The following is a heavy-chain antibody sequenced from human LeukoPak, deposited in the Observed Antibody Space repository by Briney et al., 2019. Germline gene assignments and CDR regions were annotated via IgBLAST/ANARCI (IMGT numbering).Heavy chain of an antibody. J-gene: IGHJ3*02. CDR1: GYTFTGYY. V-gene: IGHV1-2*02. D-gene: IGHD6-19*01. CDR2: INPNSGST. Sequence: ASVKVSCKASGYTFTGYYMHWVRQAPGQGLEWMGWINPNSGSTNYAQKFQGRVTMTRDTSISTAYMELSRLRSDDTAVYYCAREENSSGWYACAFDIRGQGTMVTVSS. CDR3: AREENSSGWYACAFDI.